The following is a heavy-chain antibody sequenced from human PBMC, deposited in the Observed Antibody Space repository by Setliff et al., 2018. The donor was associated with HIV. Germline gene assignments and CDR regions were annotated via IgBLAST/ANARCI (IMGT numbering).Heavy chain of an antibody. V-gene: IGHV2-70*17. CDR3: ARTRVAAAGVGFDI. D-gene: IGHD6-13*01. Sequence: GSGPTLVNPTQTLTLTCAFSGFSLSTSGMCVSWIRQPPGKALEWLARIDWDDDKFYNTSLKTRLTISKDTSKKQVVLTMTNMDPVDTATYYCARTRVAAAGVGFDIWGQGTMVTV. J-gene: IGHJ3*02. CDR1: GFSLSTSGMC. CDR2: IDWDDDK.